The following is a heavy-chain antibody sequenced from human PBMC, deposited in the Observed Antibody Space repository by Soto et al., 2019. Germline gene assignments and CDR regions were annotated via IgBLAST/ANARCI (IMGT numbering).Heavy chain of an antibody. CDR2: MNPNSGNT. D-gene: IGHD3-22*01. CDR1: GYTFTSYD. V-gene: IGHV1-8*01. Sequence: ASVKVSCKASGYTFTSYDINWVRQATGQGLEWMGWMNPNSGNTGYAQKFQGRVTMTRNTSISTAYMELSSLRSEDTAMYYCARGLPYDSSGPIPYYYYMDVWGKGTTVTVSS. J-gene: IGHJ6*03. CDR3: ARGLPYDSSGPIPYYYYMDV.